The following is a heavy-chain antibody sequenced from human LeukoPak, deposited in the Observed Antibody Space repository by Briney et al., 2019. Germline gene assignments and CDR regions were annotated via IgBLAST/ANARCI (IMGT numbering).Heavy chain of an antibody. CDR1: GFTFSTYA. D-gene: IGHD3-3*01. CDR3: AKPLSNYDFWSGYKN. J-gene: IGHJ4*02. V-gene: IGHV3-30*02. CDR2: IRYDGSNQ. Sequence: SGGALRLSCAASGFTFSTYAMHWVRQAPGRGLEWVAFIRYDGSNQYYADSVRGRFTISRDNSNNTLYLQANSLRPEDTAVYYCAKPLSNYDFWSGYKNWGQGTLATISS.